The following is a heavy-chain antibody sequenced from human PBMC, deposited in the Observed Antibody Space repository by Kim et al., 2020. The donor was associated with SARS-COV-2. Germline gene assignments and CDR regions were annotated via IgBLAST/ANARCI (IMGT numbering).Heavy chain of an antibody. CDR2: INTNTGNP. Sequence: ASVKVSCKASGYTFTSYAMNWVRQAPGQGLEWMGWINTNTGNPTYAQGFTGRFVFSLDTSVSTAYLQISSLKAEDTAVYYRASPILTGLPIPYYYGMDVWGQGTTVTVSS. J-gene: IGHJ6*02. CDR1: GYTFTSYA. V-gene: IGHV7-4-1*02. CDR3: ASPILTGLPIPYYYGMDV. D-gene: IGHD3-9*01.